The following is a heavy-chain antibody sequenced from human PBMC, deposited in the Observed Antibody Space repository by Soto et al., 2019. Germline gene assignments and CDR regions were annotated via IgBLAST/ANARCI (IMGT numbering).Heavy chain of an antibody. V-gene: IGHV1-18*01. D-gene: IGHD6-6*01. CDR3: ARRQLVSWGLFDY. J-gene: IGHJ4*02. CDR1: GYTFTNYG. Sequence: QVQLVQSGAEVKKPGASVKVSCKASGYTFTNYGLSWVRQAPGQGLEWMGWINPYNGNTDYAQKVQGRVTMTTDTSTTTASMELRSLRSDDTDVYHCARRQLVSWGLFDYWGQGTLVTVSS. CDR2: INPYNGNT.